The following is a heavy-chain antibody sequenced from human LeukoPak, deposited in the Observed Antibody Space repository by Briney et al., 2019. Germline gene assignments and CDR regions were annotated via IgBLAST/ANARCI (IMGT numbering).Heavy chain of an antibody. CDR1: GYSFSNYW. Sequence: GESLKISCKGSGYSFSNYWIAWVRRMPGKGLEWMGIMFPADSDTRYSPSLQGQVTISVDKSINTAYPQWSSLKASDSAMYYCARPPGVGATSFDYWGQGTLVTVSS. CDR2: MFPADSDT. J-gene: IGHJ4*02. V-gene: IGHV5-51*01. CDR3: ARPPGVGATSFDY. D-gene: IGHD1-26*01.